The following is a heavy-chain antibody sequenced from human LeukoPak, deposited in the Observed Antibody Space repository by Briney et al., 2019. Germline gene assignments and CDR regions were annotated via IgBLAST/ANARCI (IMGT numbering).Heavy chain of an antibody. V-gene: IGHV1-2*06. CDR2: INPNSGGT. CDR1: GYTFTGYY. D-gene: IGHD3-22*01. Sequence: ASVKVSCKASGYTFTGYYMHWVRQAPGQGLEWMGRINPNSGGTNYAQKSQGRVTMTRDTSISTAYMELSRLRSDDTAVYYCARDIFPKYYYDSSGYYSGEYFQHWGQGTLVTVSS. J-gene: IGHJ1*01. CDR3: ARDIFPKYYYDSSGYYSGEYFQH.